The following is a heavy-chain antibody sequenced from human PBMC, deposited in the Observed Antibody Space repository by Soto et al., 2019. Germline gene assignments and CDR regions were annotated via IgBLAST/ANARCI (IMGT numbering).Heavy chain of an antibody. Sequence: GGSLRLSCAASGFTFSTHAMSWVRQAPGKGLEWVSSINSGGGGTFYSDSVKGRFTISRDNSKNTLYLQINSLRAEDTAVYYCAKRGTYYFDYWGQGALVTVSS. D-gene: IGHD2-15*01. CDR1: GFTFSTHA. J-gene: IGHJ4*02. CDR3: AKRGTYYFDY. CDR2: INSGGGGT. V-gene: IGHV3-23*01.